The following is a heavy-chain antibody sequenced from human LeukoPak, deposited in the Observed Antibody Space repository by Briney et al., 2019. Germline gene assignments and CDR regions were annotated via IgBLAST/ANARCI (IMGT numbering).Heavy chain of an antibody. V-gene: IGHV3-15*01. J-gene: IGHJ4*02. CDR1: GFTFSSYA. D-gene: IGHD1-26*01. CDR2: IKSKTDGGTT. Sequence: GGSLRLSCAASGFTFSSYAMSWVRQAPGKGLEWVGRIKSKTDGGTTDYAAPVKGRFTISRDDSKNTLYLQMNSLKTEDTAVYYCTTHYSGSYRPVDYWGQGTLVTVSS. CDR3: TTHYSGSYRPVDY.